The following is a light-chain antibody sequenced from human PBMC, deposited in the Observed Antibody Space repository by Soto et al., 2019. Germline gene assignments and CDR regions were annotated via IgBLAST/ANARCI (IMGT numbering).Light chain of an antibody. CDR1: QGISRS. Sequence: IQMTQSPSSVSASVGDRFTITCQASQGISRSLTWYQQKPGKAPKLLIYAASSLQSGVPSRFSGSGFGTDFTLTISSLQPEDFAIYYCQQADTFPITFGQGTRLEIK. CDR3: QQADTFPIT. J-gene: IGKJ5*01. CDR2: AAS. V-gene: IGKV1D-12*01.